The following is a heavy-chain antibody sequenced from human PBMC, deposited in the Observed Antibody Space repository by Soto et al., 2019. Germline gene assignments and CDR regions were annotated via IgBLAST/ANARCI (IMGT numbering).Heavy chain of an antibody. D-gene: IGHD2-15*01. V-gene: IGHV4-39*01. CDR2: MFYSGLT. J-gene: IGHJ6*02. Sequence: TLSLTCSVSGYSVTSSDYYWALILQPPGNLLEWIGSMFYSGLTYYNPSLKSRVTLSVDTSKNQFSVRLNSVTAADTAVYYCAPLSVSLSGPYGIHVWGQGTTVTVSS. CDR1: GYSVTSSDYY. CDR3: APLSVSLSGPYGIHV.